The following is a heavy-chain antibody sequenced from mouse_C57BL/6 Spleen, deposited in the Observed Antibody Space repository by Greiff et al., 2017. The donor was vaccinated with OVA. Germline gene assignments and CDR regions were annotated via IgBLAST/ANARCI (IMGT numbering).Heavy chain of an antibody. CDR1: GYSFTGYF. CDR2: INPYNGDT. Sequence: EVQLQQSGPELVKPGDSVKISCKASGYSFTGYFMNWVMQSHGKSLEWIGRINPYNGDTFYNQKFKGKATLTVDKSSSTAHMELRSLTSEDSAVYYCARRGNYYGSSYDYWGQGTTLTVSS. V-gene: IGHV1-20*01. CDR3: ARRGNYYGSSYDY. J-gene: IGHJ2*01. D-gene: IGHD1-1*01.